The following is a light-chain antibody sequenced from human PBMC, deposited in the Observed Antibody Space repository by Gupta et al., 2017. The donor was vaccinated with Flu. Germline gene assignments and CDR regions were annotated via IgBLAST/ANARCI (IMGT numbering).Light chain of an antibody. CDR1: SSDIGYYDY. V-gene: IGLV2-14*01. CDR3: SADTTSTTWV. CDR2: EVS. J-gene: IGLJ3*02. Sequence: SALPQPASVSGSPGPSITISCTGTSSDIGYYDYVSWSQQHPGKAPKLMIYEVSNRPAGVANRFSGSKSGNTASLTISGRQEEDESYYYCSADTTSTTWVFGGGTKLTVL.